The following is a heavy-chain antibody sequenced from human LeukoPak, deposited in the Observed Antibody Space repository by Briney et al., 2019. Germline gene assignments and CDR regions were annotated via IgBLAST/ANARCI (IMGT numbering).Heavy chain of an antibody. CDR2: ISAYNGNT. V-gene: IGHV1-18*01. CDR3: FQQIANRATDYYYYMDV. D-gene: IGHD1-26*01. J-gene: IGHJ6*03. CDR1: GYTFTSYG. Sequence: ASVKVSCKASGYTFTSYGISWVRQAPGQGLEWMGWISAYNGNTNYAQKLQGRVTMTTDTSTSTAYMELSRLRSDDTAVYYCFQQIANRATDYYYYMDVWGKGTTVTVSS.